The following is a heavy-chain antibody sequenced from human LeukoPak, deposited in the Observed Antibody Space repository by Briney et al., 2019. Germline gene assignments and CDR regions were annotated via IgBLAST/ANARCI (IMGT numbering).Heavy chain of an antibody. V-gene: IGHV6-1*01. Sequence: SQTLSLTCAISGDSVSSNSAAWNWIRQSPSRGFEWLERTYFRSKWYNDYAASVKSRVTVSPDTSKNHFSLQLSSVTLEDTAVYYCARTYGGNCDYWGQGTLVTVSS. J-gene: IGHJ4*02. CDR1: GDSVSSNSAA. CDR2: TYFRSKWYN. CDR3: ARTYGGNCDY. D-gene: IGHD4-23*01.